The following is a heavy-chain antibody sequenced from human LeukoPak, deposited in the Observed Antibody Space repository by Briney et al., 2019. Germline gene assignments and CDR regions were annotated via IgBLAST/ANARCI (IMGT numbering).Heavy chain of an antibody. CDR2: IKQDGSEK. D-gene: IGHD3-3*01. V-gene: IGHV3-7*01. CDR3: ARFASLRFLEWLFVDY. J-gene: IGHJ4*02. CDR1: GCTFSSYW. Sequence: GGSLRLSCAASGCTFSSYWLSWVRQAPGKGLEWVAHIKQDGSEKYYVDSVKGRFTISRDNAKNSLYLQMNSLRAEDTAVYYCARFASLRFLEWLFVDYWGQGTLVTVSS.